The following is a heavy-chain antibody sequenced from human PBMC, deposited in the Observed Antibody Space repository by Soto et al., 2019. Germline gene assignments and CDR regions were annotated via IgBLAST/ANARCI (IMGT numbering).Heavy chain of an antibody. CDR2: VRDSGANT. D-gene: IGHD4-17*01. Sequence: EVQLLESGGGLVQSGGSLRLSCEASGFTFSSYAMTWVRLAPGKGLEWVSSVRDSGANTYYADSVKGRFTISRDNSQNTVFMQMNRLRGNDTALYYCARSRRTYGDYYDLWGQGTVVTVSS. CDR1: GFTFSSYA. CDR3: ARSRRTYGDYYDL. J-gene: IGHJ4*02. V-gene: IGHV3-23*01.